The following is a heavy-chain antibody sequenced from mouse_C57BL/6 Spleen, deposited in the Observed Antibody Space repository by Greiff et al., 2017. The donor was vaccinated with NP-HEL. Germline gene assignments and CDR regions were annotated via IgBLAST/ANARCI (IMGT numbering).Heavy chain of an antibody. V-gene: IGHV14-2*01. CDR2: IDPEDGET. D-gene: IGHD2-2*01. J-gene: IGHJ4*01. Sequence: EVQLQQSGAELVKPGASVKLSCTASGFNIKDYYMHWVKQRTEQGLEWIGRIDPEDGETKYAPKFQGKATITEDTSSSTAYLQLSSLTSEDTAVYYCARREIWSRPAYYYAMDYWGQGTSVTISS. CDR1: GFNIKDYY. CDR3: ARREIWSRPAYYYAMDY.